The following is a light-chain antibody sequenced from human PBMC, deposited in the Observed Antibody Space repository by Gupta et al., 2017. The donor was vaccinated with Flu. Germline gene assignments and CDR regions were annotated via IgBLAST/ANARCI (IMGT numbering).Light chain of an antibody. CDR2: WAS. V-gene: IGKV4-1*01. J-gene: IGKJ1*01. CDR1: QSVLYNSNNKNY. Sequence: DIVMTQSPDSLAVSLGERATINCKSSQSVLYNSNNKNYLAWYQQKPGQPPKLLIYWASTRESGVPDRFSGSGSGTDFTLTISSLQAEDVAVYYCQQYYSTPPTFGQGTTVEIK. CDR3: QQYYSTPPT.